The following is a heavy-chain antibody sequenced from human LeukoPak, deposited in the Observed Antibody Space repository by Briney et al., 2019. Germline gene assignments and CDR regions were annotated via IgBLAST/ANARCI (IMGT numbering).Heavy chain of an antibody. Sequence: PSETLSLTCAVYGGSFSGYYWSWIRQPPGKGLEWIGEINHSGSTNYNPSLKSRVTISVDTSKNQFSLKLSSVTAADAAVYYCARGAAAGTRRRLDPWGQGTLVTVSS. J-gene: IGHJ5*02. D-gene: IGHD6-13*01. V-gene: IGHV4-34*01. CDR2: INHSGST. CDR1: GGSFSGYY. CDR3: ARGAAAGTRRRLDP.